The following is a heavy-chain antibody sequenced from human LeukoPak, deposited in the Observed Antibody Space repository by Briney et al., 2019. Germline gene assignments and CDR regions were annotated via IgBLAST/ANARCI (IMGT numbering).Heavy chain of an antibody. D-gene: IGHD3-22*01. CDR1: GFTFSSYA. Sequence: GGSLRLSCAASGFTFSSYAMSWVRQAPGKGLEWVSAISGSGGSTYYADSVKGRFTISRDNSKNTLYLQMNSLRAEDTAVYYCATVPYYYDSSGHYAFDIWGQGTMVTVSS. J-gene: IGHJ3*02. V-gene: IGHV3-23*01. CDR2: ISGSGGST. CDR3: ATVPYYYDSSGHYAFDI.